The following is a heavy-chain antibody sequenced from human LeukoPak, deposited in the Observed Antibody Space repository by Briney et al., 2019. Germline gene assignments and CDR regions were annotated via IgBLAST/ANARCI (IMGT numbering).Heavy chain of an antibody. D-gene: IGHD6-13*01. CDR2: IYYSGST. CDR3: ARTAPLSRGYSSSWYMGFDY. J-gene: IGHJ4*02. Sequence: GSLRLSCAASGFTFSSYWMSWIRQPPGKGLEWIGRIYYSGSTYYNPSLKSRVTISVDTSKNQFSLKLSSVTAADTAVYYCARTAPLSRGYSSSWYMGFDYWGQGTLVTVSS. CDR1: GFTFSSYW. V-gene: IGHV4-39*07.